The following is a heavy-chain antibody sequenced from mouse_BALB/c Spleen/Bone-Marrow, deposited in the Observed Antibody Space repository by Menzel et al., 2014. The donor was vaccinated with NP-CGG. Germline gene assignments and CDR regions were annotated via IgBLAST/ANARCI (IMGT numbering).Heavy chain of an antibody. Sequence: EVKLMESGGGLVKPGGSLKLSCAASGFTFSDYYMYWVRQTPEKRLEWVATISDGGSYTYYPDSVKGQFTISRDNAKNNLYLQMSSLKSEDTAMYYCVLRWFAYWGQGTLVTVSA. CDR1: GFTFSDYY. CDR3: VLRWFAY. CDR2: ISDGGSYT. D-gene: IGHD1-1*01. J-gene: IGHJ3*01. V-gene: IGHV5-4*02.